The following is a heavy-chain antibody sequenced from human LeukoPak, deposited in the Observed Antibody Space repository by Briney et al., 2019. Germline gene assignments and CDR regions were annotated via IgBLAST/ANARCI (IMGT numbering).Heavy chain of an antibody. CDR1: GFTFSSYA. D-gene: IGHD3-10*01. CDR3: AKTPGSGSLYYFDY. Sequence: GGSLRLSCAASGFTFSSYAMSWVRQAPGKGLEWVSAISGSGGSTYYVDSVKGRFTISRDNSKNTLYLQMNSLRAEDTAVYYCAKTPGSGSLYYFDYWGQGTLVTVSS. J-gene: IGHJ4*02. V-gene: IGHV3-23*01. CDR2: ISGSGGST.